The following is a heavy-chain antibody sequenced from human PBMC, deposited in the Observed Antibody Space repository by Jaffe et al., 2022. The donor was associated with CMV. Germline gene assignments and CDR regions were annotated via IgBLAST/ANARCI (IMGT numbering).Heavy chain of an antibody. V-gene: IGHV4-4*07. CDR1: GDSITSSS. Sequence: QVQLQESGPGLVKPSETLSLTCSVSGDSITSSSWSWIRQPAGKGLEWIGRFHTSGTTYYNTSLKSRVSMSVDTSKNQFFLKLISVTAADTAVYYCAREEDSGWYADYWGQGILVTVSS. J-gene: IGHJ4*02. CDR2: FHTSGTT. D-gene: IGHD6-19*01. CDR3: AREEDSGWYADY.